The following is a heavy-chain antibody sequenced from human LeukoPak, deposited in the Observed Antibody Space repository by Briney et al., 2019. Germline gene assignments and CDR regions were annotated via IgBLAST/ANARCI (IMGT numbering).Heavy chain of an antibody. D-gene: IGHD3-10*01. Sequence: GGSLRLSCAASGFNFSAYSMNWVRQAPGKGLEWVSSITSGDFAYFADALKGRFTISRDNAKSSLYLEMNSLRADDTAVYYCARGGFNMVRGVIIPSNSYFYYMDIWGKGTTVTVSS. CDR1: GFNFSAYS. CDR3: ARGGFNMVRGVIIPSNSYFYYMDI. J-gene: IGHJ6*03. V-gene: IGHV3-69-1*01. CDR2: ITSGDFA.